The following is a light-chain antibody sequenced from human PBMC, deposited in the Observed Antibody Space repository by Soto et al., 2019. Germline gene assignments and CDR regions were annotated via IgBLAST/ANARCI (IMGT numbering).Light chain of an antibody. V-gene: IGKV3-20*01. CDR2: GAS. J-gene: IGKJ3*01. CDR3: PQWGRPAT. Sequence: LIRSPATLSLSPGERATLSCRASQSVSNNYLAWYQQKPGQAPRLLIYGASNRATGIPDRFSGRGSGTDFTLTISRLEPEGSAECCCPQWGRPATFGRGGKADMK. CDR1: QSVSNNY.